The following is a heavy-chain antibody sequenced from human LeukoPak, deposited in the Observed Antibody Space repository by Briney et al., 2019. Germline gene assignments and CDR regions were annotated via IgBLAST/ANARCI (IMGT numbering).Heavy chain of an antibody. Sequence: SETLSLTCAVSGYSISSGSYWGWIRQPPGKGLEWIGSIYHSGSTYYNPSLKSRVTISVDTSKNQFSLKLSSVTAADTAVYYCARDKSDCSSTSCYSYYYYGMDVWGKGTTVTVSS. CDR2: IYHSGST. CDR1: GYSISSGSY. J-gene: IGHJ6*04. CDR3: ARDKSDCSSTSCYSYYYYGMDV. V-gene: IGHV4-38-2*02. D-gene: IGHD2-2*01.